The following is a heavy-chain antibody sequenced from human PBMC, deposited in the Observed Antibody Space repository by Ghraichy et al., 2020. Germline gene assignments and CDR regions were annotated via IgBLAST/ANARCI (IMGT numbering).Heavy chain of an antibody. CDR3: ARDPYSSGWYED. Sequence: GSLRLSCAASGFSVSTNYMSWVRQAPGKGLEWVSVIYSGVTTYYADSVKGRFTISRDISKNTVYLQMNSLRADDTAVYYCARDPYSSGWYEDWGQGTLVTVSS. CDR2: IYSGVTT. V-gene: IGHV3-66*01. J-gene: IGHJ4*02. CDR1: GFSVSTNY. D-gene: IGHD6-19*01.